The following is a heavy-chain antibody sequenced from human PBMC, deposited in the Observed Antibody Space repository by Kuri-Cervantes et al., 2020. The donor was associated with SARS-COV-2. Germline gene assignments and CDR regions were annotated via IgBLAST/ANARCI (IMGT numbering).Heavy chain of an antibody. Sequence: GESLKISCAASGFTFSSYSMNWVRQAPGKGLEWVSSISSSSSYIYYADSVKGRFTISRDNAKNSLYLQMNSLRAEDTAVYYCVSGQGYCSGGSCYGSYWYFDLWGRGTLVTVSS. CDR1: GFTFSSYS. CDR3: VSGQGYCSGGSCYGSYWYFDL. J-gene: IGHJ2*01. D-gene: IGHD2-15*01. CDR2: ISSSSSYI. V-gene: IGHV3-21*01.